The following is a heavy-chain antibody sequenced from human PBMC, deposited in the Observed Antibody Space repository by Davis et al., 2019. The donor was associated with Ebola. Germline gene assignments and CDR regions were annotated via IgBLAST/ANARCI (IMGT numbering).Heavy chain of an antibody. Sequence: GESLKISCAASGFTFSSYSMNWVRQAPGKGLEWVSSISSSSSYIYYAGSVKGRFTISRDNAKNSLYLQMNSLRAEDTAVYYCARDPRGIAAADYGMDVWGQGTTVTVSS. J-gene: IGHJ6*02. CDR2: ISSSSSYI. CDR3: ARDPRGIAAADYGMDV. V-gene: IGHV3-21*01. D-gene: IGHD6-13*01. CDR1: GFTFSSYS.